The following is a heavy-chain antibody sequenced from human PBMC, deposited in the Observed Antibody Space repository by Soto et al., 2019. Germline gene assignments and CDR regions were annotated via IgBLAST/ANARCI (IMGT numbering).Heavy chain of an antibody. CDR3: ARTANGYCSSTSCYAFDY. CDR2: INHSGST. J-gene: IGHJ4*02. V-gene: IGHV4-34*01. CDR1: GGSFSGYY. D-gene: IGHD2-2*01. Sequence: QVQLQQWGAGLLKPSETLSLTCAVYGGSFSGYYWSWIHQPPGKGLEWIGEINHSGSTNYNPSLKSRVTISVDTSKNQFSLKLSSVTAADTAVYYCARTANGYCSSTSCYAFDYWGQGTLVTVSS.